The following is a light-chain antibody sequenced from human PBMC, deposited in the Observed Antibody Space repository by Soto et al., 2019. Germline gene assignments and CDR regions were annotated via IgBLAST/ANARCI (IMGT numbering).Light chain of an antibody. V-gene: IGKV3-20*01. CDR1: QTVSNNY. J-gene: IGKJ1*01. CDR2: GAS. Sequence: EIVLTHSPGTLSLSPGYRSTLSFRASQTVSNNYLAWCQQKPGQAPRVIMYGASRRATGIPDRFSGGGSGTDFTLTISRLEPEDFAVYFCQQYGSSPTFGQGTKVDI. CDR3: QQYGSSPT.